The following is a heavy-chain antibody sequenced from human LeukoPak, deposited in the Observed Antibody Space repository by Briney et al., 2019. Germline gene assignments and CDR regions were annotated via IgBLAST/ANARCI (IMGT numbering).Heavy chain of an antibody. D-gene: IGHD1-26*01. J-gene: IGHJ4*02. CDR1: GFTFSSYG. CDR3: SKQAVSYYRLDY. V-gene: IGHV3-30*18. Sequence: GSLRLSCAASGFTFSSYGMHWVRQAPGKGLEWVAVISYDGSNKYYADSVKGRFTISRDNSKNTLYLQMNSLRAEDTAVYYCSKQAVSYYRLDYWGQGTLVTVSS. CDR2: ISYDGSNK.